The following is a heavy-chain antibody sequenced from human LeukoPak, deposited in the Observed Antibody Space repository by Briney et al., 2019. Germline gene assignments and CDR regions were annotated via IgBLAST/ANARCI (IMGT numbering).Heavy chain of an antibody. Sequence: ASVKVSCKASGYTFTGYYMHWVRQAPGQGLEWMGRINPNSGGPNYAQKFQGRVTMTREPSISTAYMELSRLRSDDTAVYYCAREYSSSSGSDYWGQGTLVTVSS. CDR3: AREYSSSSGSDY. CDR2: INPNSGGP. J-gene: IGHJ4*02. CDR1: GYTFTGYY. D-gene: IGHD6-6*01. V-gene: IGHV1-2*06.